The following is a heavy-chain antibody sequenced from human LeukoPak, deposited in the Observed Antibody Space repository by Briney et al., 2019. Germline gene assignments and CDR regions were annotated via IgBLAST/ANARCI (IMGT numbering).Heavy chain of an antibody. Sequence: ASVTVACKVDEGTFSSTYAISGVRQAPGQGLEGVGGIISIFGTPRYAQKFQDRVTITADDSTNTVYMGVNSLSSEDTAVFYCANKHDSSYGTIVHWRQRPLVRVPT. CDR2: IISIFGTP. V-gene: IGHV1-69*13. CDR1: EGTFSSTYA. CDR3: ANKHDSSYGTIVH. J-gene: IGHJ4*02. D-gene: IGHD2-8*01.